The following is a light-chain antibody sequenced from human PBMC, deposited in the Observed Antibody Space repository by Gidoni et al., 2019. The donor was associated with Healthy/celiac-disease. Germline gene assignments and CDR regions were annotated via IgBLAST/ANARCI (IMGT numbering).Light chain of an antibody. CDR3: AAWDDSLSVV. CDR2: SNN. CDR1: SSNIGSNY. J-gene: IGLJ2*01. Sequence: QSGLTQPPSASGTPGQRVTISCSGSSSNIGSNYVYWYQQLPGTAPKLLIYSNNQRPSGVPDRFSGSKSGTSASLAISGLRSEDEADYYCAAWDDSLSVVFGGGTKLTVL. V-gene: IGLV1-47*02.